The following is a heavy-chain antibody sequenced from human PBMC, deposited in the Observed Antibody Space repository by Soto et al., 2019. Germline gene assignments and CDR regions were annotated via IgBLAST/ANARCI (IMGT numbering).Heavy chain of an antibody. D-gene: IGHD2-8*01. V-gene: IGHV1-69*02. CDR3: ARGYCTNGVCYMSTEDAFDI. CDR2: IIPILGIA. J-gene: IGHJ3*02. CDR1: GGTFSSYT. Sequence: QVQLVQSGAEVKKPGSSVKVSCKASGGTFSSYTISWVRQAPGQGLEWMGRIIPILGIANYAQKFQGRVTITADKSTSTAHMELSSLRSEDTAVYYCARGYCTNGVCYMSTEDAFDIWGQGTMVTVSS.